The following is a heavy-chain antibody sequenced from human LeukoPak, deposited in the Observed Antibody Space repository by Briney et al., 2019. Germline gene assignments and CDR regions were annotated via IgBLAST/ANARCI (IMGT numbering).Heavy chain of an antibody. CDR3: ASAVAGLYYFDY. J-gene: IGHJ4*02. Sequence: ASVKVSCKASGYTSTSYGISWVRQAPGQGLEWMGWISAYNGNTNYAQKFQGRVTITRNTSISTAYMELSSLRSEDTAVYYCASAVAGLYYFDYWGQGTLVTVSS. CDR1: GYTSTSYG. V-gene: IGHV1-18*01. D-gene: IGHD6-19*01. CDR2: ISAYNGNT.